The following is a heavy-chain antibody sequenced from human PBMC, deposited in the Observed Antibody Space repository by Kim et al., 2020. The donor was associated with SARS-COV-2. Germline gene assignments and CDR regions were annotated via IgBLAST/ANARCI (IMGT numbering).Heavy chain of an antibody. J-gene: IGHJ4*02. CDR2: IRGRGGST. CDR3: AKLSYWGATSSWDPGI. D-gene: IGHD1-26*01. Sequence: GGSLRLSCAASGFTFSSYAMSWVRQAPGKGLEWVSAIRGRGGSTYYADSVTGRFTISRDNSKNTLYLQMNSLRAEDTAVYYCAKLSYWGATSSWDPGIWGQGTLVTVSS. V-gene: IGHV3-23*01. CDR1: GFTFSSYA.